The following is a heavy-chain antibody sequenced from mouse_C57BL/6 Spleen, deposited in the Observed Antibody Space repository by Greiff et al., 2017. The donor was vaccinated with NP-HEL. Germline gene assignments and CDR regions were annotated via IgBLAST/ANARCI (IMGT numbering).Heavy chain of an antibody. Sequence: EVKLQESGPGLVKPSQSLSLTCSVTGYSITSGYYWNWIRQFPGNKLEWMGYISYDGSNNYNPSLKNRISITRDTSKNQFFLKLNSVTTEDTATYYCAREAFITTVVANWYFDVWGTGTTVTVSS. V-gene: IGHV3-6*01. CDR2: ISYDGSN. CDR3: AREAFITTVVANWYFDV. D-gene: IGHD1-1*01. J-gene: IGHJ1*03. CDR1: GYSITSGYY.